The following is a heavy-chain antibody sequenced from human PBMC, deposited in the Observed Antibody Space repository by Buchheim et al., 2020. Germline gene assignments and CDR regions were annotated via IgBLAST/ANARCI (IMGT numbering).Heavy chain of an antibody. V-gene: IGHV3-48*03. J-gene: IGHJ4*02. CDR3: AREYCSSTSCSYFDY. D-gene: IGHD2-2*01. CDR1: GFTSSSYE. CDR2: IRSSGSTT. Sequence: EVQLVESGGGLVQPGGSLRLSCAASGFTSSSYEMNWVGQAPGKGLEWVSYIRSSGSTTYYADSVKGRFTISRDNAKNSLYLQMNSLRAEDTAFYYCAREYCSSTSCSYFDYWGQGTL.